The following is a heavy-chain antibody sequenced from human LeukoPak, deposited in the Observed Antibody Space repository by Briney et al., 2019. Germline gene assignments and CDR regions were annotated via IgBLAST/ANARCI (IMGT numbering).Heavy chain of an antibody. CDR3: TRHRYGDSGGDFDY. CDR2: ISTSSSYI. Sequence: GGSLRLSCAASGFTFSSYSMNWVRQAPGKGLEWVASISTSSSYIYYTDSLKGRFTISRDNAKNSMYLQMNSLKTGDTAVYYCTRHRYGDSGGDFDYWGQGTLVTVSS. D-gene: IGHD2-21*02. V-gene: IGHV3-21*04. CDR1: GFTFSSYS. J-gene: IGHJ4*02.